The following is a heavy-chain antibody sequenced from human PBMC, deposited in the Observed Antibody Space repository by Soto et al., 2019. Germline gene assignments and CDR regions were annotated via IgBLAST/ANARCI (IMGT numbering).Heavy chain of an antibody. CDR3: ATGRGVSFYYGMDV. CDR1: GFTFSSYA. J-gene: IGHJ6*02. D-gene: IGHD3-10*01. CDR2: ISGSGGST. Sequence: EVQLLESGGGLVQPGGSLRLSCAASGFTFSSYAMSWVRQAPGKGLEWVSAISGSGGSTYYADSVKGRFTISRDNSKNTLYLQMNSLSAEDTAVYYCATGRGVSFYYGMDVWGQGTTVTVSS. V-gene: IGHV3-23*01.